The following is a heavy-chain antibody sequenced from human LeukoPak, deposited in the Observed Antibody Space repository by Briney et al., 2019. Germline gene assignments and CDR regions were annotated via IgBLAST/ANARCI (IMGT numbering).Heavy chain of an antibody. CDR2: IIPIFGTA. V-gene: IGHV1-69*05. CDR1: GGTFSSYA. D-gene: IGHD5-18*01. Sequence: SVKVSCEASGGTFSSYAISWVRQAPGQGLEWMGGIIPIFGTANYAQKFQGRVTITTDESTSTAYMELSSLRSEDTAVYYCARDLSGYSYEGPWDAFDIWGQGTMVTVSS. J-gene: IGHJ3*02. CDR3: ARDLSGYSYEGPWDAFDI.